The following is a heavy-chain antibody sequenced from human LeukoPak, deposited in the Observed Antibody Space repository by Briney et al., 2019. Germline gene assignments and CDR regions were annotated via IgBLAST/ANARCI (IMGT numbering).Heavy chain of an antibody. CDR2: IKQDGSEK. J-gene: IGHJ3*02. CDR1: GFTFSSYW. D-gene: IGHD3-22*01. V-gene: IGHV3-7*01. CDR3: ARDLKPAYSSGSHDI. Sequence: GGSLRLSCAASGFTFSSYWMSWVRQAPGKGLEWVANIKQDGSEKYYVDSVKGRFTISRDNAKNSLYLQMNILRAEDTAVYYCARDLKPAYSSGSHDIWGQGTMVTVSS.